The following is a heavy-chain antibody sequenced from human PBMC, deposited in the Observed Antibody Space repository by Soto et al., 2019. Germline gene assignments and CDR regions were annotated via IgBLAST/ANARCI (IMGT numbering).Heavy chain of an antibody. V-gene: IGHV4-30-4*01. Sequence: QVQLHESGPGLLRPSQTLSLTCTVSGGSISSGHYYWSWVRQSPGKGLEWIAFIDYSGSSSYNPSFTSRASMSVDTSKNQFFLWLNSVTAADTAVYYCARGVSYDNSALAVWCPGATVTVSS. J-gene: IGHJ6*02. CDR1: GGSISSGHYY. CDR3: ARGVSYDNSALAV. D-gene: IGHD3-22*01. CDR2: IDYSGSS.